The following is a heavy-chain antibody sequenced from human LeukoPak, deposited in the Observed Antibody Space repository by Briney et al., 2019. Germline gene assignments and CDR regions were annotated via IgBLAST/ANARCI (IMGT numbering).Heavy chain of an antibody. Sequence: GASMKVSCKSSGFTFTDYYIHWVRQAPGQGLEWMGYIGPHSSATSSPQEFQGRVTMTRDTSMSTAYMELTRLISDDTAVYYCAREGNGLLSKDFDYWGQGTLVTVSS. CDR1: GFTFTDYY. J-gene: IGHJ4*02. D-gene: IGHD2/OR15-2a*01. CDR2: IGPHSSAT. V-gene: IGHV1-2*02. CDR3: AREGNGLLSKDFDY.